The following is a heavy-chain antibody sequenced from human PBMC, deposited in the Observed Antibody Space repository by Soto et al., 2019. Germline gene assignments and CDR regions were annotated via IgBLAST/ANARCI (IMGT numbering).Heavy chain of an antibody. Sequence: QVQLVQSGAEVKKPGSSVKVSCKGSGGTFSSYAISWVRQAPGQGLEWMGGIIPIFGTANYAQKFQGRVTITADESTSTAYMELSSLRSEDTAVYYCARGRAIVVVVAATKNWYFDLWGRGTLVTVSS. D-gene: IGHD2-15*01. J-gene: IGHJ2*01. CDR1: GGTFSSYA. CDR2: IIPIFGTA. CDR3: ARGRAIVVVVAATKNWYFDL. V-gene: IGHV1-69*12.